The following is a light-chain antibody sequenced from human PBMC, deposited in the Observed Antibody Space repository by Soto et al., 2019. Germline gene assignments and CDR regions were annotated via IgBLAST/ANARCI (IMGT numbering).Light chain of an antibody. Sequence: EIVLTQSPATLSVFPGEKATLSCGASQSVSNNLAWDHQKPGQAPRPLIYGASTRATGVPARFSGSGSGTEFTLTISSLQSEDSAIYYCQQYSSRPFTFGPGTKVAIE. J-gene: IGKJ3*01. CDR3: QQYSSRPFT. CDR2: GAS. V-gene: IGKV3-15*01. CDR1: QSVSNN.